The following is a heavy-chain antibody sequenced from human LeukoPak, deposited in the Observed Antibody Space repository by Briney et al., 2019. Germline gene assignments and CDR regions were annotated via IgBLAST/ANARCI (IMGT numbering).Heavy chain of an antibody. Sequence: GGSLRLSCAASGFTFSSYAMHWVRQAPGKGLEWVAVISYDGSNKYYADSVKGRFTISRDNSKNTLYLQMNSLRAEDTAVYYCARGGIYDLDDSFDMWGHGTKVIVAS. CDR3: ARGGIYDLDDSFDM. V-gene: IGHV3-30*04. CDR1: GFTFSSYA. J-gene: IGHJ3*02. CDR2: ISYDGSNK. D-gene: IGHD2/OR15-2a*01.